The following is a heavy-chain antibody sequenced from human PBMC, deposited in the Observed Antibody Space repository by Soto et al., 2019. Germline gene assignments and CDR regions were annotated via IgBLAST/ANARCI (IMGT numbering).Heavy chain of an antibody. CDR2: IYYSGST. CDR1: GGSISSYY. Sequence: SETLYLTCTVSGGSISSYYWSWIRQPPGKGLEWIGYIYYSGSTNYNPSLKSRVTISVDTSKNQFSLKLSAVTAADTAVYYCARGVYCDFWSGYPGSWFDPWGQGTLVT. V-gene: IGHV4-59*01. D-gene: IGHD3-3*01. J-gene: IGHJ5*02. CDR3: ARGVYCDFWSGYPGSWFDP.